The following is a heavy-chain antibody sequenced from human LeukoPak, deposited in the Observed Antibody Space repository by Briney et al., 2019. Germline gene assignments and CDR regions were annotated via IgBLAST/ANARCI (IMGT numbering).Heavy chain of an antibody. CDR3: ARDRAAPTWFFDL. CDR1: GFTFSTYG. V-gene: IGHV3-48*02. CDR2: ISSSSSTI. D-gene: IGHD2-15*01. J-gene: IGHJ2*01. Sequence: GGSLRLSCAASGFTFSTYGMNWIRQAPGKGLQWISYISSSSSTIYYADSVKGRFTVSRDNAKNSLYLQMNTLRDEDTAVYYCARDRAAPTWFFDLWGRGTLVLVSS.